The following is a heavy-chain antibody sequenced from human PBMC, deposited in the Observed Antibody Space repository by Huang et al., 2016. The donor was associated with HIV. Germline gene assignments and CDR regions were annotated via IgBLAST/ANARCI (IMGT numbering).Heavy chain of an antibody. Sequence: QVQLEQWGAGLLKPSETLSLTCAVYGGSFSGYFWNWIRQSPGKGLEWIGQINHAGVTDSNPALNGRATITVGTSKNQFPLKLTSVTAADTAIYYCAREIMISFGGPFDSWGHGNLVTVSS. CDR1: GGSFSGYF. CDR2: INHAGVT. J-gene: IGHJ5*01. D-gene: IGHD3-16*01. V-gene: IGHV4-34*02. CDR3: AREIMISFGGPFDS.